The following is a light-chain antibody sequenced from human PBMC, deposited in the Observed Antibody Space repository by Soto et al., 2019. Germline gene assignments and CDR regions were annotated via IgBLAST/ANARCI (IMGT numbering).Light chain of an antibody. Sequence: DIQMTQSPSSLSASVGDRVTITCQASQDISNYLNWYQQKPGKAPKLLIYDASNLETGVPSRFSGSGSGTDFTFTISSLQPEVIATYYCQQYDNRPPSFTFRPGTKVDIQ. CDR2: DAS. J-gene: IGKJ3*01. V-gene: IGKV1-33*01. CDR3: QQYDNRPPSFT. CDR1: QDISNY.